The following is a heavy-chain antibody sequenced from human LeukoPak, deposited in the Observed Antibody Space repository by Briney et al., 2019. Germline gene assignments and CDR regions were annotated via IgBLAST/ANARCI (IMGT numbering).Heavy chain of an antibody. Sequence: ASVKVSCKASGYTFSVYYIHWVRQAPGQGLEYMGWINPNSVATDLARKFQGRVTMTRDTSITTVYLELTRLTSDDTAVYYCARGRALVSTDDWFDPWGQGTLVTVSS. J-gene: IGHJ5*02. D-gene: IGHD5-18*01. CDR1: GYTFSVYY. CDR3: ARGRALVSTDDWFDP. CDR2: INPNSVAT. V-gene: IGHV1-2*02.